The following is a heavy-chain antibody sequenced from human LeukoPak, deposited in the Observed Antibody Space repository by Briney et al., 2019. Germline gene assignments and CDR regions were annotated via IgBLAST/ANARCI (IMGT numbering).Heavy chain of an antibody. CDR3: AREGRGDVSQWLVFDY. CDR1: GFTFSIYE. CDR2: ISSSGSTI. V-gene: IGHV3-48*03. Sequence: GVSLRLSCAASGFTFSIYEMNCVRQAPGKGLEGVSYISSSGSTIYYADSVRGRFTISRDNAKNSLYLQMNSLRAEDTAVYYCAREGRGDVSQWLVFDYWGQGTLVTVSS. D-gene: IGHD6-19*01. J-gene: IGHJ4*02.